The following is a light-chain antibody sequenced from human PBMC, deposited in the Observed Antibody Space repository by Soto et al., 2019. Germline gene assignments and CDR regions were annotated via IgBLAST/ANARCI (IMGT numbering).Light chain of an antibody. Sequence: EIVFPPSPGTLSLSPEVRASHSCRAGKSISSTCLAWYQQKPGQAPRLLIFGASSMVTGIPDRFSGSGSGTDFTLTISSLEPEDFAVYYCQQRSNWPGTFGQGTRLEIK. CDR1: KSISSTC. V-gene: IGKV3D-20*02. CDR3: QQRSNWPGT. CDR2: GAS. J-gene: IGKJ5*01.